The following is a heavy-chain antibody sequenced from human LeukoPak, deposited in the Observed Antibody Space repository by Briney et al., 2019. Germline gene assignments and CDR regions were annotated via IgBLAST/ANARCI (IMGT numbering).Heavy chain of an antibody. D-gene: IGHD3-22*01. CDR3: ARVPTYYYDSSGTAGPKNAFDI. CDR2: INHSGST. Sequence: SQTLSLTCTVSGGSISSGVYYWSWIRQPPGKGLEWIGEINHSGSTNYNPSLKSRVTISVDTSKNQFSLKLSSVTAADTAVYYCARVPTYYYDSSGTAGPKNAFDIWGQGTMVTVSS. J-gene: IGHJ3*02. V-gene: IGHV4-30-2*01. CDR1: GGSISSGVYY.